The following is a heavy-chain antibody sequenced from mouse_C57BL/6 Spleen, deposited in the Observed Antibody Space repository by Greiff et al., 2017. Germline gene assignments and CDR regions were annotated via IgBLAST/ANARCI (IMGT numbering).Heavy chain of an antibody. J-gene: IGHJ1*03. CDR3: ARATIYDGCFDV. CDR1: GFTFSDYY. Sequence: EVQGVESEGGLVQPGSSMKLSCTASGFTFSDYYMAWVRQVPEKGLEWVANINSDGSSTYYLDSLKSRFIISRDNAKNILYLQMSSLRSEDTATDDYARATIYDGCFDVWGTGTTVTVSS. V-gene: IGHV5-16*01. CDR2: INSDGSST. D-gene: IGHD2-3*01.